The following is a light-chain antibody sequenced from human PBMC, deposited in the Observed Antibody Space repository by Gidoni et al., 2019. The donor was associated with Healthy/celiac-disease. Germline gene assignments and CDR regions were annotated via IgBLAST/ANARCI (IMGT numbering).Light chain of an antibody. CDR1: HGISSY. J-gene: IGKJ1*01. V-gene: IGKV1-39*01. Sequence: DSQMTQSPSSLDASVGDRVTITCRASHGISSYLNWYQQKPGKAPKLLIYAASSLQTGVPSRFRGRGSGTDFTLTISILPPADFATYYCQQSYSTSWTFXQXTKVEIK. CDR2: AAS. CDR3: QQSYSTSWT.